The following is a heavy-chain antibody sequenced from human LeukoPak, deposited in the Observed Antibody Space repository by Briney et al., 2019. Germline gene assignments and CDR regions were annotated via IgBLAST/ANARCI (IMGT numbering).Heavy chain of an antibody. CDR3: ARGRYSSSRSPSQH. CDR2: INHSGST. V-gene: IGHV4-34*01. Sequence: PSETLSLTCAVYGGSFSGYYWSWIRQPPGKGLEWIGEINHSGSTNYNPSLKSRVTISVDTSKNQFSLKLSSVTAADTAVYYCARGRYSSSRSPSQHWGQGTLVTVSS. D-gene: IGHD6-13*01. J-gene: IGHJ1*01. CDR1: GGSFSGYY.